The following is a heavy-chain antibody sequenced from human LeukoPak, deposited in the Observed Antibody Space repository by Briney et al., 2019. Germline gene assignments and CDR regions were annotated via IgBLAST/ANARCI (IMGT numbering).Heavy chain of an antibody. CDR1: GGSFSGYY. Sequence: SETLSLTCAVYGGSFSGYYWSWIRQPPGKGLEWIGEINHSGSTNYNPSLKSRLTISVDTSKNQFSLKLSSVAAAATAVYYCARGDLAAAGNFDYWGQGTLVTVSS. CDR2: INHSGST. D-gene: IGHD6-13*01. J-gene: IGHJ4*02. V-gene: IGHV4-34*01. CDR3: ARGDLAAAGNFDY.